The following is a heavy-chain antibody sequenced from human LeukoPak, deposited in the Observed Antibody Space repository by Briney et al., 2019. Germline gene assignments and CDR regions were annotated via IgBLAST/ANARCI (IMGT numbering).Heavy chain of an antibody. Sequence: GESLKISCKGSGYSFTSYWIGWVRQMPGKGLEWMGIIYPGDSDTRYSPSFQGQVTISADKSISTAYMELSRLRSDDTAVYYCAIGSQGGGIGGYFSLDYWGQGALVTVSS. CDR1: GYSFTSYW. V-gene: IGHV5-51*01. CDR2: IYPGDSDT. CDR3: AIGSQGGGIGGYFSLDY. D-gene: IGHD3-22*01. J-gene: IGHJ4*02.